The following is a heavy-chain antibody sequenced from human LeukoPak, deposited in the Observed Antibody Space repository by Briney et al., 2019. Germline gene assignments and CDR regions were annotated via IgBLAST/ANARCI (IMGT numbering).Heavy chain of an antibody. V-gene: IGHV3-15*01. CDR1: GFSFTNAW. CDR2: IRSKSDGGTT. J-gene: IGHJ4*02. D-gene: IGHD2-2*01. CDR3: AQLLQGY. Sequence: GGSLRLSCAASGFSFTNAWMNWVRQAPGKGLEWVGRIRSKSDGGTTEYAAPVKGRFTISRDETENTLYLHMNSLKTEDTAVYYCAQLLQGYWGQGSLVTVSS.